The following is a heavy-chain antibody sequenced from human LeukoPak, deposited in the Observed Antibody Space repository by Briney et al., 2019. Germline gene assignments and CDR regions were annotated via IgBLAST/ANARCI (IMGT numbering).Heavy chain of an antibody. Sequence: GGSLRLSCAASGFAVKSSYMYWVRQAPGKGLEWVSVLYAGGESYYADSVLGRFTISRDNSNNTVFLEMNSLTADDTAVYFCARDSAGNQYSSGNFDLWGQGTLVTVSS. CDR2: LYAGGES. J-gene: IGHJ4*02. CDR1: GFAVKSSY. D-gene: IGHD3-10*01. V-gene: IGHV3-53*01. CDR3: ARDSAGNQYSSGNFDL.